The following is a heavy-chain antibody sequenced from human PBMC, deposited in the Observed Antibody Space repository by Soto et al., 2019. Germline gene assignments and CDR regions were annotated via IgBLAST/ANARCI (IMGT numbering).Heavy chain of an antibody. CDR2: ISAYNGNT. Sequence: ASVKVSCKSSGYTFTDFYIHWVRQAPGQGLEWMGWISAYNGNTNYAQKLQGRVTMTTDTSTSTAYMELRSLRSDDTAVYYCARATIQSGGPPPYYSHQVQVFDYWGQGALVTVSS. CDR3: ARATIQSGGPPPYYSHQVQVFDY. V-gene: IGHV1-18*04. D-gene: IGHD2-15*01. CDR1: GYTFTDFY. J-gene: IGHJ4*02.